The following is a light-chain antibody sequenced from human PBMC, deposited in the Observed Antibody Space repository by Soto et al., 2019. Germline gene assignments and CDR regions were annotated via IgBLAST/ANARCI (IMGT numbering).Light chain of an antibody. CDR1: QSIRNW. J-gene: IGKJ4*01. Sequence: DVQMTQSPSSLSASVGDRVSITCRASQSIRNWLAWYQQKPGKAPKSLIYGTSNLQSGVPSRFSGSGSGTDFTLTINNLQPEDFATYYCQQYDNFPPTFGGGTKVEIK. CDR3: QQYDNFPPT. V-gene: IGKV1D-16*01. CDR2: GTS.